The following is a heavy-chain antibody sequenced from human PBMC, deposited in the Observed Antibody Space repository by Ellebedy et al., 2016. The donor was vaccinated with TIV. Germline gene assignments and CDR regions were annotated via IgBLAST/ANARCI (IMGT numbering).Heavy chain of an antibody. CDR3: ARLPTYYYGSGSARGQNYYYYGMDV. CDR1: GYSFTSYW. D-gene: IGHD3-10*01. J-gene: IGHJ6*02. Sequence: GRSLRLSXKGSGYSFTSYWIGWVRQMPGKGLEWMGIIYPGDSDTRYSPSFQGQVTISADKSISTAYLQWSSLKASDTAMYYCARLPTYYYGSGSARGQNYYYYGMDVWGQGTTVTVSS. CDR2: IYPGDSDT. V-gene: IGHV5-51*01.